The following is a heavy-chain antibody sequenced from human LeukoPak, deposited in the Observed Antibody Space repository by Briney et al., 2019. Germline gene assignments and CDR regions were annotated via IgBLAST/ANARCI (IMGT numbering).Heavy chain of an antibody. CDR1: GFTFYDYA. J-gene: IGHJ4*02. V-gene: IGHV3-9*01. Sequence: GRSLRLSCAASGFTFYDYALHWVRQAPGKGLEWVSGITWNSAGIGYADSVKGRFTISRDNAKNSLYLQKNSLRPEDTAFYYCTKGAPYFDDWGQGTLVTVSS. CDR2: ITWNSAGI. D-gene: IGHD1-26*01. CDR3: TKGAPYFDD.